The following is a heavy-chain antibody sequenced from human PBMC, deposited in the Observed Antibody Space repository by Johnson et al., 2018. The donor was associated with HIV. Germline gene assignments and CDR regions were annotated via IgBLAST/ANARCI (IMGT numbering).Heavy chain of an antibody. CDR3: VRRDSGSLSFDI. D-gene: IGHD1-26*01. Sequence: VQLVESGGGVLRPGGSLRLSCEGFGFMFDDHGLSWIRQAPGKGLEWVSGINWNGGATGYADSVKCRCTISRDNDRNSLYLQMNNLRVEDTALYYCVRRDSGSLSFDIWGQGTMVSVSS. V-gene: IGHV3-20*04. CDR2: INWNGGAT. CDR1: GFMFDDHG. J-gene: IGHJ3*02.